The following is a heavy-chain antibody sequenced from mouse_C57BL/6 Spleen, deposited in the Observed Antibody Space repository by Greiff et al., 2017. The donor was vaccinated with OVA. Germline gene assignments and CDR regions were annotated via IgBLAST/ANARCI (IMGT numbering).Heavy chain of an antibody. CDR1: GYTFTSYW. V-gene: IGHV1-52*01. CDR2: IDPSDSET. D-gene: IGHD1-1*01. Sequence: QVQLQQPGAELVRPGSSVKLSCKASGYTFTSYWMHWVKQRPIQGLEWIGNIDPSDSETHYNQKFKDKATLTVDKASSTAYMQLSSLTSEDSAVYYCARTVVATPDYFDYWGQGTTLTVSS. J-gene: IGHJ2*01. CDR3: ARTVVATPDYFDY.